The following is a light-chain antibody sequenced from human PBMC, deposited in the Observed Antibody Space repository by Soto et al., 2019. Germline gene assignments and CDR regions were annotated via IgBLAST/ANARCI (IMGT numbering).Light chain of an antibody. Sequence: DIQMTQSPSTLSASVGNRVTISCRASQSISRWLAWYQQKPGKAPTLLIYHASSLESGVPSRFSGSGSGTESPLTISTRQPDDVETYTCKQYNTYLSFAQGTKVKI. CDR1: QSISRW. CDR3: KQYNTYLS. CDR2: HAS. V-gene: IGKV1-5*01. J-gene: IGKJ1*01.